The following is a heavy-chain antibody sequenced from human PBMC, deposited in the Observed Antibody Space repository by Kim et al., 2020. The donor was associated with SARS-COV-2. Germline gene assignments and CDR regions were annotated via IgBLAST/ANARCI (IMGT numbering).Heavy chain of an antibody. CDR3: APANKNLTGDSINDAFNI. J-gene: IGHJ3*02. CDR1: GGSISPYY. D-gene: IGHD3-9*01. Sequence: SETLSLTYSVSGGSISPYYWTWIRQSPGKGLEWIGYIYYRGNTNYNPSLESRVTISVDTSKNQFSLKLTSVTAADTAVYYCAPANKNLTGDSINDAFNIWGQGTLGTVSS. CDR2: IYYRGNT. V-gene: IGHV4-59*03.